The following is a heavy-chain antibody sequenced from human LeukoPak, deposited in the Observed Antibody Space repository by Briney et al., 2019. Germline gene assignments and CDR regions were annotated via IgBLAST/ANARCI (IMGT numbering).Heavy chain of an antibody. CDR2: INPSDSST. V-gene: IGHV1-46*01. Sequence: ASVKVSCKASGYSLTTYYIHWVRQAPGQGLEWMGVINPSDSSTTYAQKFRGRVTMTRDTSASTVYVYLSSLRPGDTAVYYCARAGRGGGYYYYYAMDVWGQGTTVTVSS. D-gene: IGHD5-12*01. CDR1: GYSLTTYY. CDR3: ARAGRGGGYYYYYAMDV. J-gene: IGHJ6*02.